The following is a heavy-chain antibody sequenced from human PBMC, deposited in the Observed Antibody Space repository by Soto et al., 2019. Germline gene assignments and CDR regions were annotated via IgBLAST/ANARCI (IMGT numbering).Heavy chain of an antibody. J-gene: IGHJ6*03. CDR1: GFILSDCA. D-gene: IGHD7-27*01. CDR2: ISSSSSVI. V-gene: IGHV3-48*01. Sequence: EVQLVESGGGLVQPGGSLRLSCATSGFILSDCAMNWVRQAPGKGLEWVSYISSSSSVIDYADSVKGRFTVSRDNARKSLYLQMNSLRAEDTAVYYCARDLRWGSNWYYYMDVWGKGTTVTVSS. CDR3: ARDLRWGSNWYYYMDV.